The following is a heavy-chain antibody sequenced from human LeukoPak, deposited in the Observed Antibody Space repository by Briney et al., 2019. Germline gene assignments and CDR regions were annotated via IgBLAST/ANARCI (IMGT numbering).Heavy chain of an antibody. CDR3: ASGIAAVGWDFDY. V-gene: IGHV3-23*01. J-gene: IGHJ4*02. CDR1: GFTFRSYW. Sequence: GGSLRLSCAASGFTFRSYWMHWVRQAPGKGLEWVSAISGSGGSTYYADSVNGRFTISRDNSKNTLYLQMNSLRAEDTAVYYCASGIAAVGWDFDYWGQGTLVTVSS. CDR2: ISGSGGST. D-gene: IGHD6-13*01.